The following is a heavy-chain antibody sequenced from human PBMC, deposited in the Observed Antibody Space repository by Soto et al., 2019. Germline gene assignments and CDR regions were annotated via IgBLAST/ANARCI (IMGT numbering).Heavy chain of an antibody. Sequence: QVQLLESGGGVGQPGKSLTLSCVASGFTFTQFAMHWVRQAPGQGLEWVAVISYDGKTEYYSESVEGRFTISRDDSKETLYLQINSLKTDDTAIYYCARDSDPRMGRAGLTDDFDYWGQGTLVTVSS. J-gene: IGHJ4*02. CDR3: ARDSDPRMGRAGLTDDFDY. CDR1: GFTFTQFA. D-gene: IGHD3-10*01. V-gene: IGHV3-30*04. CDR2: ISYDGKTE.